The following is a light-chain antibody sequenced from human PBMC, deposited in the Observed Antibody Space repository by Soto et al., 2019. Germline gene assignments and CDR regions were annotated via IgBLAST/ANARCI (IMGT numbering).Light chain of an antibody. CDR2: GAS. V-gene: IGKV3-20*01. CDR3: QQYNSWSSIT. CDR1: QTVSSSYY. J-gene: IGKJ4*01. Sequence: EVVLTQSPGTLSLSPGERATLSCRTSQTVSSSYYLAWYQQKPGQAPRLLIYGASNRASGVPDRFSSGWSGTDFTLTISRLEPEDFAVYYCQQYNSWSSITFGGGTKVEIK.